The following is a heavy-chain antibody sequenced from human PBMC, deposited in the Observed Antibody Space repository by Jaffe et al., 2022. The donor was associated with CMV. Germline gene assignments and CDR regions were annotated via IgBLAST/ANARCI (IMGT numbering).Heavy chain of an antibody. CDR1: GFTFDDYA. CDR2: ISWNSGSI. CDR3: AKDAAAAGPGGHFDY. J-gene: IGHJ4*02. Sequence: EVQLVESGGGLVQPGRSLRLSCAASGFTFDDYAMHWVRQAPGKGLEWVSGISWNSGSIGYADSVKGRFTISRDNAKNSLYLQMNSLRAEDTALYYCAKDAAAAGPGGHFDYWGQGTLVTVSS. V-gene: IGHV3-9*01. D-gene: IGHD6-13*01.